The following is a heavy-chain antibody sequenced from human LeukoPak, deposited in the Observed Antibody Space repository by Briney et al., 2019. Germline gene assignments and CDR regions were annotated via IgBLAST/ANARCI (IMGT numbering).Heavy chain of an antibody. CDR1: GYTFTSYG. CDR2: IIPILGIA. Sequence: SVKVSCKASGYTFTSYGINWVRQASGQGLEWMGRIIPILGIANYAQKFQGRVTITADKSTSTAYMELSSLRSEDTAVYYCARGAITYYYGSGSYFSTANPNWFDPWGQGTLVTVSS. V-gene: IGHV1-69*04. CDR3: ARGAITYYYGSGSYFSTANPNWFDP. J-gene: IGHJ5*02. D-gene: IGHD3-10*01.